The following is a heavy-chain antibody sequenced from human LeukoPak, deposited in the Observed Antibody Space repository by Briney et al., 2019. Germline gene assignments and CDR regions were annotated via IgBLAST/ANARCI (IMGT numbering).Heavy chain of an antibody. J-gene: IGHJ4*02. V-gene: IGHV4-30-2*01. CDR2: IYHSGST. CDR1: GGSISSGGYS. CDR3: ARTGWYSSSWYYFDY. Sequence: SKTLSLTCAVSGGSISSGGYSWSWIRQPPGKGLEWIGYIYHSGSTYYNPSLKSRVTISVDRSKNQFSLKLSSVTAADTAVYYCARTGWYSSSWYYFDYWGQGTLVTVSS. D-gene: IGHD6-13*01.